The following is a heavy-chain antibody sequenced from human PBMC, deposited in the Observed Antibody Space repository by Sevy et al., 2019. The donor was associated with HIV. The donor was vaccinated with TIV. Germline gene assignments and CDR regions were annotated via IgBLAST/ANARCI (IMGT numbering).Heavy chain of an antibody. Sequence: ASVKVSCKASGYTFTSYGISWVRQAPGQGLEWMGWISAYNGNTNYAPKLQGRVTMTTDTSTSTAYMELRSLRSDDTAVYYCARVWMDCSGGSCYASGDYWGQGTLVTVSS. V-gene: IGHV1-18*01. CDR2: ISAYNGNT. J-gene: IGHJ4*02. D-gene: IGHD2-15*01. CDR3: ARVWMDCSGGSCYASGDY. CDR1: GYTFTSYG.